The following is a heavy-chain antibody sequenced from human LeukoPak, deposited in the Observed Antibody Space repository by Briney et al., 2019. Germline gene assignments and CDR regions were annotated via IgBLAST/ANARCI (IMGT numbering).Heavy chain of an antibody. V-gene: IGHV3-23*01. CDR1: GFTFSSYA. D-gene: IGHD6-19*01. CDR3: AKSASGWPYYFDY. CDR2: ISGGGGST. Sequence: QPGGSLRLSCAASGFTFSSYAMTWVRQAPGKGLEWASGISGGGGSTYYADSVKGRFTVSRDNSKNTLYLQMNSLRAEDTAVYYCAKSASGWPYYFDYWGQGTLVTVSS. J-gene: IGHJ4*02.